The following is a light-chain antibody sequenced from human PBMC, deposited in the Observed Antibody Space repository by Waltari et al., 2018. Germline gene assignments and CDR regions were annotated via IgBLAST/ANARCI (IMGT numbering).Light chain of an antibody. J-gene: IGKJ2*01. Sequence: DIQMTQPPSSLPASLGDRVTITCRTSENINKYLNWYQQKPGKAPKLLIYAASSLQSGVPSRFSGSGSGTDFSLTITGLQPEDFAVYYCQQSYDTPYTFGQGTNLEIK. CDR1: ENINKY. CDR2: AAS. CDR3: QQSYDTPYT. V-gene: IGKV1-39*01.